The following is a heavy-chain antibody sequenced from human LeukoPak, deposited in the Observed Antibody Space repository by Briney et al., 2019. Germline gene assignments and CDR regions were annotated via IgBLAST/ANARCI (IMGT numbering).Heavy chain of an antibody. CDR3: ARWDGSSWSEAFDI. V-gene: IGHV3-30-3*01. CDR2: ISYDGSNK. D-gene: IGHD6-13*01. Sequence: GGSLRLSCAASGFTFSSYAMHWVRQAPGKGLEWVAVISYDGSNKYYADSVKGRFTISRDNAKNSLYLQMNSLRAEDTAVYYCARWDGSSWSEAFDIWGQGTMVTVSS. CDR1: GFTFSSYA. J-gene: IGHJ3*02.